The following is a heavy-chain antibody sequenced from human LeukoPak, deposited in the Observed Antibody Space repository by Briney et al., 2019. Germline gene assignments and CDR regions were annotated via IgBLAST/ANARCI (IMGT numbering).Heavy chain of an antibody. CDR2: IYYSGST. CDR3: ARCHRVEWELSYYFDY. V-gene: IGHV4-39*01. Sequence: SETLSLTCTVSGGSISSSSYYWGWIRQPPGKGLEWIGSIYYSGSTYYNPSLKSRVTISVDTSKNQFSLKLSSVTAADTAVYYCARCHRVEWELSYYFDYWGQGTLVTVSS. CDR1: GGSISSSSYY. J-gene: IGHJ4*02. D-gene: IGHD1-26*01.